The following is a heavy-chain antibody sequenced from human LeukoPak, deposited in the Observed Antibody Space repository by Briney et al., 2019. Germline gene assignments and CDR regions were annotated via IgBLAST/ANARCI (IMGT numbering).Heavy chain of an antibody. CDR1: GYTFTSYY. J-gene: IGHJ5*02. Sequence: GASVKVSCKASGYTFTSYYMHWVRQAPGQGLEWMGGIIPIFGTANYAQKFQGRVTITTDESTSTAYMELSSLRSEDTAVYYCAREDEWFGEFPGGWFDPWGQGTLVTVSS. CDR3: AREDEWFGEFPGGWFDP. V-gene: IGHV1-69*05. CDR2: IIPIFGTA. D-gene: IGHD3-10*01.